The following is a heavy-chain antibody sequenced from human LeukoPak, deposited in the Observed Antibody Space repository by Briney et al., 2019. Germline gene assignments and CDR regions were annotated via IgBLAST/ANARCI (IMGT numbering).Heavy chain of an antibody. CDR2: IIPIFGTA. CDR3: AGPYSSSLLGAFDI. J-gene: IGHJ3*02. V-gene: IGHV1-69*13. Sequence: GASVKVSCKASGGTFSSYAISWVRQAPGQGLEWMGGIIPIFGTANYAQKFQGRVTITADESTSTAYMELSSLRSEDTAVYYCAGPYSSSLLGAFDIWGQGTMVTVSS. CDR1: GGTFSSYA. D-gene: IGHD6-6*01.